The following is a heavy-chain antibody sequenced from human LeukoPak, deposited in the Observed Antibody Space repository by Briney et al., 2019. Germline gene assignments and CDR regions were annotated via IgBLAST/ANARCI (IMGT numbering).Heavy chain of an antibody. CDR3: ARDLPRIAVAASGH. J-gene: IGHJ4*02. CDR1: GYTFTSCD. D-gene: IGHD6-19*01. Sequence: ASVTVSFKCSGYTFTSCDNNRVRQTAEPAREWKGWMRPNSGNTGYAQKFQGRVTMTTDTSTSTVYMEVRSLRPDDTAVYYCARDLPRIAVAASGHWGQGTLVTVSS. CDR2: MRPNSGNT. V-gene: IGHV1-8*01.